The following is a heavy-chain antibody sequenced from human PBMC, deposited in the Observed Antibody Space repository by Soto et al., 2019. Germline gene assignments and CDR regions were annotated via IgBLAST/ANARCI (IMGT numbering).Heavy chain of an antibody. V-gene: IGHV3-23*01. J-gene: IGHJ3*02. CDR3: ARAHIPGAFDI. Sequence: PGGSLRLSCAASGFTFSSYAMTWVRQAPGKGLEWVSTISNSDDSTYYADSVKGRFTISRDNAKNSLYLQMNSLRAEDTAVYYCARAHIPGAFDIWGQGTMVTVSS. CDR2: ISNSDDST. CDR1: GFTFSSYA.